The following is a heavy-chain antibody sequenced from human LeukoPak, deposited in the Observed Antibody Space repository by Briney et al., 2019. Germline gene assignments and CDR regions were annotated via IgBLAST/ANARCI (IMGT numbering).Heavy chain of an antibody. CDR2: INSDGDDI. D-gene: IGHD5-18*01. J-gene: IGHJ4*02. CDR3: ARDTYPPQLIDY. CDR1: GFTFSLYA. Sequence: PGGSLRLSCAASGFTFSLYAMNWVRQAPGKGLEWVSYINSDGDDIHYADSVKGRFTISRDIAKNSLYPQMNSLRAEDRAVYYCARDTYPPQLIDYWGQGTLVTVSS. V-gene: IGHV3-21*05.